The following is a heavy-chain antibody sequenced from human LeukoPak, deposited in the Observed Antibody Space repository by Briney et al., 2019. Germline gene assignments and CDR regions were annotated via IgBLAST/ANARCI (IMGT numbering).Heavy chain of an antibody. CDR1: GFTFSSYA. Sequence: GGSLRLSCAASGFTFSSYAMSWVRQAPGKGLEWVSAISGSGGSTYYADSVKGRFTISRDNSKNTLYLQMNSLGAEDTAVYYCAKYPGWSISPWYNDYWGQGALVTVSS. CDR3: AKYPGWSISPWYNDY. J-gene: IGHJ4*02. D-gene: IGHD1-14*01. CDR2: ISGSGGST. V-gene: IGHV3-23*01.